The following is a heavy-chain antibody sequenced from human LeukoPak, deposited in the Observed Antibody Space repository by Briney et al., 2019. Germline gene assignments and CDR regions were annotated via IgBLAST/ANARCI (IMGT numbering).Heavy chain of an antibody. CDR2: INPNSGGT. CDR3: ARASDRSEYYYDSSGYNDY. CDR1: GYTFTGYY. D-gene: IGHD3-22*01. V-gene: IGHV1-2*02. J-gene: IGHJ4*02. Sequence: ASVKVSCKASGYTFTGYYMHWVRQAPGQGLEWMGWINPNSGGTNYAQKFQGRVTMTRDTSISTAYMELSRLRSDDTAVYCCARASDRSEYYYDSSGYNDYWGQGTLVTVSS.